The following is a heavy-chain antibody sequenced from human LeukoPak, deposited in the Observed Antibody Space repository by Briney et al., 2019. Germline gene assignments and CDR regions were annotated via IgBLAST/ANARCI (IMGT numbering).Heavy chain of an antibody. Sequence: GGSLRLSCVASGFVFSNYWMSWVRQAPGKGLEWVANIKPDGTEKYYVDSLKGRFTTSRDNTKNSLYLQMSSLRVEDTAVYYCARGGNSSWDYWGQGALVTVSS. V-gene: IGHV3-7*01. CDR1: GFVFSNYW. CDR2: IKPDGTEK. D-gene: IGHD6-6*01. J-gene: IGHJ4*02. CDR3: ARGGNSSWDY.